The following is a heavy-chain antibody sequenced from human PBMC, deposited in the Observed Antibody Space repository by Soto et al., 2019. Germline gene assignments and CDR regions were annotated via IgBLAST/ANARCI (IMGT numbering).Heavy chain of an antibody. CDR1: GGSISSGDYY. D-gene: IGHD1-7*01. CDR3: ACITQLELRYTWFDP. Sequence: PSLTCTVSGGSISSGDYYWSWIRQPPGKGLEWIGYIYYSGSTYYNPSLKSRVTISVDTSKNQFSLKLSSVTAADTAVYYCACITQLELRYTWFDPWGQGTLVTVSS. CDR2: IYYSGST. V-gene: IGHV4-30-4*01. J-gene: IGHJ5*02.